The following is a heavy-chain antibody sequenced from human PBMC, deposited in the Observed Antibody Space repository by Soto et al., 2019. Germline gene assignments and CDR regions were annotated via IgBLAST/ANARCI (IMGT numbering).Heavy chain of an antibody. CDR1: GGSISSYY. D-gene: IGHD2-2*01. V-gene: IGHV4-59*01. J-gene: IGHJ5*02. CDR2: IYYSGST. Sequence: SETLSLTCSVCGGSISSYYWSWIRQPPGKGLEWIGYIYYSGSTNYNPSLKSRVTISVDTSKNQFSLKLSSVTAADTAVYYCARDLRYCSSTSCQYTWFYPWGQETALTVSS. CDR3: ARDLRYCSSTSCQYTWFYP.